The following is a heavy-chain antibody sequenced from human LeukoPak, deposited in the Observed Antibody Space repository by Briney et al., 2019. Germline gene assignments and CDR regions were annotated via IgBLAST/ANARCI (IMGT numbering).Heavy chain of an antibody. D-gene: IGHD4-17*01. CDR1: GGSISSGGYY. V-gene: IGHV4-31*03. CDR3: GRGVTTTTSYNWFDP. Sequence: SETLSLTCTVSGGSISSGGYYWSWIRQHPGKGLEWIGYIYYSGSAYYNPSLKSRVTISVDTSKNQFSLKLTSVTAADTAVYYCGRGVTTTTSYNWFDPWGQGTLVTVSS. CDR2: IYYSGSA. J-gene: IGHJ5*02.